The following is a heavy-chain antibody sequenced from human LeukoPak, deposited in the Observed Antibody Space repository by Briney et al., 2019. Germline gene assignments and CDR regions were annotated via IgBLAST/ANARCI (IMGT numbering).Heavy chain of an antibody. CDR2: IKQDGSEK. CDR1: GFTFSSYW. V-gene: IGHV3-7*05. D-gene: IGHD6-13*01. CDR3: ARRGTSSSRAHFDY. J-gene: IGHJ4*02. Sequence: QSGGSLRLSCAASGFTFSSYWMTWVRQAPGKGLEWVAKIKQDGSEKYYVDSVKGRFTISRDNAKNSLYLQMNSLGAEDTAVYYCARRGTSSSRAHFDYWGQGTLVTVSS.